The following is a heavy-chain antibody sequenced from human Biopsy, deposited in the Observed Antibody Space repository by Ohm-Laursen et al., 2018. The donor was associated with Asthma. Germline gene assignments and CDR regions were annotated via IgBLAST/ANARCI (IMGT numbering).Heavy chain of an antibody. D-gene: IGHD6-13*01. CDR2: MKPNSGDT. J-gene: IGHJ5*02. Sequence: PSVKVSCKASGYPFIGYHIHWLRQAPGQGLERTGRMKPNSGDTNYAQKFQGRVTMTRDTSISTAYMEVSRLRSDDSAVYYCARGQKSAGDRWFDPWGQGTLVTVSS. V-gene: IGHV1-2*06. CDR1: GYPFIGYH. CDR3: ARGQKSAGDRWFDP.